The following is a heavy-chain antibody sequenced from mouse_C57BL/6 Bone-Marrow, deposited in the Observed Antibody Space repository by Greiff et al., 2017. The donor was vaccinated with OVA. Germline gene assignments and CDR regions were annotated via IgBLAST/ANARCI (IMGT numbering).Heavy chain of an antibody. J-gene: IGHJ2*01. CDR2: IYPRSGNT. CDR1: GYTFTSYG. Sequence: VQLQQSGAELARPGASVTLSCKASGYTFTSYGISWVKQRTGQGLEWIGEIYPRSGNTYYNEKFKGKATLTADKSSSTAYMELRSLTSEDSAVYFCARKRITTVVAKDYFDYWGQGTTLTVSS. V-gene: IGHV1-81*01. D-gene: IGHD1-1*01. CDR3: ARKRITTVVAKDYFDY.